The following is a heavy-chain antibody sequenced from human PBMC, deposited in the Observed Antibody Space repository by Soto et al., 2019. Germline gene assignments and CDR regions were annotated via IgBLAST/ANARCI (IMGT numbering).Heavy chain of an antibody. J-gene: IGHJ4*02. CDR3: TRPRYDGSGTPLDY. V-gene: IGHV3-74*01. D-gene: IGHD3-22*01. CDR2: NSGDGSST. CDR1: GFTFSSYW. Sequence: PGGSLRLSCAASGFTFSSYWMHWVRQAPGKGLVWVSRNSGDGSSTSYADSVRGRFTISRDNAKNTLFLQMNSLRAEDTALYYCTRPRYDGSGTPLDYWGQGALVTVSS.